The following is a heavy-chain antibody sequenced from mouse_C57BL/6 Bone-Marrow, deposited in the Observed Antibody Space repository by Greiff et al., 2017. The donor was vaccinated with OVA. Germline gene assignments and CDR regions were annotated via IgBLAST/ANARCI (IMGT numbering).Heavy chain of an antibody. D-gene: IGHD1-1*01. Sequence: QVQLQQSGAEPVRPGTSVKVSCKASGYAFTNYLIEWVKQRPGQGLEWIGVINPGSGGTNYNEKFKGKATLTADKSSSTAYMQLSSLTSEDSAVYFCAITTVGDYYAMDYWGQGTSVTVSS. CDR3: AITTVGDYYAMDY. CDR1: GYAFTNYL. CDR2: INPGSGGT. V-gene: IGHV1-54*01. J-gene: IGHJ4*01.